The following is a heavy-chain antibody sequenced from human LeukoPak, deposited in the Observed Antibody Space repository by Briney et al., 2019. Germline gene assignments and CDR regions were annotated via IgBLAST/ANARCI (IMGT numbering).Heavy chain of an antibody. V-gene: IGHV3-30-3*01. Sequence: GGSLRLSCAASGFTFSSYAMHWVRQAPGKGLEWVAVISYDGSNKYFADSVKGRFTISRDNSKNTLYLQMNSLRAEDTAVYYCARGTPSSSGWLYYGMDVWGQGTTVTVSS. CDR2: ISYDGSNK. CDR3: ARGTPSSSGWLYYGMDV. CDR1: GFTFSSYA. J-gene: IGHJ6*02. D-gene: IGHD6-19*01.